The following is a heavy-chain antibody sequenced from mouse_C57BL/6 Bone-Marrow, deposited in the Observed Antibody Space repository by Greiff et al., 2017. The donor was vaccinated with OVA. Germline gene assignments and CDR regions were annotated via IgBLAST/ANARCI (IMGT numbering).Heavy chain of an antibody. J-gene: IGHJ4*01. V-gene: IGHV1-62-3*01. Sequence: QVQLQQPGAELVKPGASVKLSCKASGYTFTSYWMHWVKQRPGRGLEWIGRIDPNSGGTKYNEKFKSKATLTVDKPSSTAYMQLKSLTSEDSAVYYCANHYYGSSYYAMDYWGQGTSVTVSS. D-gene: IGHD1-1*01. CDR2: IDPNSGGT. CDR3: ANHYYGSSYYAMDY. CDR1: GYTFTSYW.